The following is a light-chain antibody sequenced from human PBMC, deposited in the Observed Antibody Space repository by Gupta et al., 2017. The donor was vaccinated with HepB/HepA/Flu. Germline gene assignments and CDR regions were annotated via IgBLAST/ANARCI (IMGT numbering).Light chain of an antibody. CDR2: KDS. J-gene: IGLJ2*01. Sequence: SSALTQPPSVSVSPGQTARITCSGDAFPKQYAYWYQQKPGQAPVLVIYKDSERPSGIPERFSGSSSGTTVTLTISGVQAEDEADYYCQSADSSGTYEVFGGRTKLTVL. CDR1: AFPKQY. V-gene: IGLV3-25*03. CDR3: QSADSSGTYEV.